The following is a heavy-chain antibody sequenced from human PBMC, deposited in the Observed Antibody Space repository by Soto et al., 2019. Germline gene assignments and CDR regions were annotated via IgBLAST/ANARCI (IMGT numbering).Heavy chain of an antibody. CDR2: ISYSGST. V-gene: IGHV4-31*03. Sequence: QVQLQESGPGLVRPSQTLSLTCTVSGGSISSDGYYWNWIRQHPGKGLEWIGYISYSGSTYHNPSLKSRVTISIDTSKKQFSLKLNSVTAADTAVYYCARASMTTVSSSYYYYVDVWGKGTTVTVSS. CDR3: ARASMTTVSSSYYYYVDV. CDR1: GGSISSDGYY. D-gene: IGHD4-17*01. J-gene: IGHJ6*03.